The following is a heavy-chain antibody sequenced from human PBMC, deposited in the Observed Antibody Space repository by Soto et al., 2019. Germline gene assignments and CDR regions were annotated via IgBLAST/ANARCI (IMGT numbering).Heavy chain of an antibody. V-gene: IGHV4-30-4*01. J-gene: IGHJ3*02. CDR3: ARDGSSGWTGYTDAFYI. CDR2: IYYSGST. CDR1: GGSISSGDYY. D-gene: IGHD6-19*01. Sequence: PSETLSLTCTVSGGSISSGDYYWSWIRQPPGKGLEWIGYIYYSGSTYYNPSLKSRVTISVDTSKNQFSLKLSSVTAADTAVYYCARDGSSGWTGYTDAFYIWGQGTMVTVSS.